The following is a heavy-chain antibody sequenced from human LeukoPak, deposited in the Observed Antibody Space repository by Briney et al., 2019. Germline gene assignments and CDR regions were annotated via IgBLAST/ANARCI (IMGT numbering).Heavy chain of an antibody. CDR2: ISSDGSNK. Sequence: GRSRGPSLAAPEFTFNTFGSHGVGQVPGKGRGGLAVISSDGSNKYYADSVKGRFTISRDNSKDTLYLQMSSLTIEDTAVYYCRAATKYLDYYYDYWGQGTLVTVSS. V-gene: IGHV3-30*03. CDR1: EFTFNTFG. J-gene: IGHJ4*02. D-gene: IGHD3-22*01. CDR3: RAATKYLDYYYDY.